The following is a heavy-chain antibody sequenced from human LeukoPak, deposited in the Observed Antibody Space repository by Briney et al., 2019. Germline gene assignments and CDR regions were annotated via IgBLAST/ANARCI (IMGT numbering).Heavy chain of an antibody. CDR1: GGSISSYY. Sequence: SETLSLTCTVSGGSISSYYWSWIRQPPGKGLEWIGYIYYSGSTNYNPSLKGRVTISVDTSKNQFSLKLSSVTAADTAVYYCAGSNTYSSGYYRFDYWGQGTLVTVSS. CDR3: AGSNTYSSGYYRFDY. J-gene: IGHJ4*02. CDR2: IYYSGST. D-gene: IGHD3-22*01. V-gene: IGHV4-59*01.